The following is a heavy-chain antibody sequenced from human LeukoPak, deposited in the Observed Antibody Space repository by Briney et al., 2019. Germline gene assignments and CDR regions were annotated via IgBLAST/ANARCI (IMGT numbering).Heavy chain of an antibody. CDR2: IYYSGST. V-gene: IGHV4-39*01. D-gene: IGHD3-10*01. CDR1: GGSISSSSYY. Sequence: PSETLSLTCTVSGGSISSSSYYWRWIRQPPGKGLEWIGSIYYSGSTYYNPSLKSRVTISVDTSKNQFSLKLSSVTAADTAVYYCARLVLWFGELLYQYFDYWGQGTLVTVSS. J-gene: IGHJ4*02. CDR3: ARLVLWFGELLYQYFDY.